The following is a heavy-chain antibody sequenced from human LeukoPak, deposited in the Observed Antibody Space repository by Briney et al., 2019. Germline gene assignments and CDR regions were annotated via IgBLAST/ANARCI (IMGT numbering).Heavy chain of an antibody. V-gene: IGHV3-74*01. D-gene: IGHD6-19*01. Sequence: GGSLRLSCAASGFTFSKSWMLWVGQAPGKGLESVSRINTDGTVTTYADSVKGRFTVSRDNADNTMFLQMNSVRDEDTAVYYCATKQWLAPPPDSWGQGTPVTVSS. CDR1: GFTFSKSW. CDR3: ATKQWLAPPPDS. J-gene: IGHJ4*02. CDR2: INTDGTVT.